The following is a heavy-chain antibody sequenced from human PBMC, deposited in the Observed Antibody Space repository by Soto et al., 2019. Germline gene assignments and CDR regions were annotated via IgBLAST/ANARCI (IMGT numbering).Heavy chain of an antibody. CDR1: GFTFSSFP. V-gene: IGHV3-30-3*01. CDR2: VSYDESNK. CDR3: ARGALDYGDRYWYFDL. D-gene: IGHD4-17*01. Sequence: QVQLVESGGGVVQPGRSVRLSCAASGFTFSSFPMHWVRQAPGKGLRWVAVVSYDESNKYYAESVKGRFTISRDDSKNTLYLQMNSLRAEDTAVYYCARGALDYGDRYWYFDLWGRGTLVTVSS. J-gene: IGHJ2*01.